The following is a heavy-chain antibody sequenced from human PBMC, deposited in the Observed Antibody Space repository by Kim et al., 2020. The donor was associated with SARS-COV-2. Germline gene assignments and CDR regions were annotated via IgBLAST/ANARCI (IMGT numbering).Heavy chain of an antibody. J-gene: IGHJ4*02. D-gene: IGHD3-22*01. CDR3: AREINYYDSSGYYKSYFDY. CDR1: GFTFSSYD. CDR2: IGTAGDT. Sequence: GGSLRLSCAASGFTFSSYDMHWVRQATGKGLEWVSAIGTAGDTYYPGSVKGRFTISRENAKNSLYLQMNSPRAGDTAVYYCAREINYYDSSGYYKSYFDYWGQGTLVTVSS. V-gene: IGHV3-13*01.